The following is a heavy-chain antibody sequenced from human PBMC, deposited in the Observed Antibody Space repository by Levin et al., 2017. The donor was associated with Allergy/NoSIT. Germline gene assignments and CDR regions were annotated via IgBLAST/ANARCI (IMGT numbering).Heavy chain of an antibody. D-gene: IGHD2-21*02. J-gene: IGHJ1*01. CDR3: AKDVVTAKPEYFQH. V-gene: IGHV3-23*01. Sequence: GESLKISCAASGFTFSSYAMSWVRQAPGKGLEWVSAISGSGGSTYYADSVKGRFTISRDNSKNTLYLQMNSLRAEDTAVYYCAKDVVTAKPEYFQHWGQGTLVTVSS. CDR2: ISGSGGST. CDR1: GFTFSSYA.